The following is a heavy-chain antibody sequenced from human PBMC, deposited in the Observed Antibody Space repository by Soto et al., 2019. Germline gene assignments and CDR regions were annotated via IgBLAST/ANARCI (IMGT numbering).Heavy chain of an antibody. CDR3: ARDPAWGSLEY. V-gene: IGHV3-7*01. D-gene: IGHD7-27*01. CDR2: INPVESEK. J-gene: IGHJ4*02. Sequence: GGSLRLSCAASGFTFYNSWMSWVRQAPGKGLEWVADINPVESEKYYVDSVKGRFTVSRDNAKNSLYLQMNSLRVEDTALYYCARDPAWGSLEYWGLGTLVTVSP. CDR1: GFTFYNSW.